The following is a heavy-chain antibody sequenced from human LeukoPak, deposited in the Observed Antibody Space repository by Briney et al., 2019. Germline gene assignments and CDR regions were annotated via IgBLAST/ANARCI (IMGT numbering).Heavy chain of an antibody. Sequence: GGSLRLSCAASGFTFSNYAMSWVRQAPGKGLEWVSLISSPGGSTYYADSVKGRFTISRDNSKNTLFLQMDSLRAEDTAVYYCANDGYCGGISCYRAAYDYWGQGTLVIVSS. CDR3: ANDGYCGGISCYRAAYDY. CDR2: ISSPGGST. J-gene: IGHJ4*02. V-gene: IGHV3-23*01. D-gene: IGHD2-21*01. CDR1: GFTFSNYA.